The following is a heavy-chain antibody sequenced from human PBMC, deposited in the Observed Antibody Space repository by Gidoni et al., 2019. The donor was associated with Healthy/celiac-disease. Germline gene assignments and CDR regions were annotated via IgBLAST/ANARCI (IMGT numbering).Heavy chain of an antibody. Sequence: QVQLVESGGGVVQPGRSLRLSCAASGFTFSSYAMHWARQAPGKGLEWVAVISYDGSNKYYADSVKGRFTISRDNSKNTLYLQMNSLRAEDTAVYYCARARISNRGWFDPWGQGTLVTVSS. J-gene: IGHJ5*02. D-gene: IGHD3-3*02. CDR2: ISYDGSNK. CDR1: GFTFSSYA. V-gene: IGHV3-30-3*01. CDR3: ARARISNRGWFDP.